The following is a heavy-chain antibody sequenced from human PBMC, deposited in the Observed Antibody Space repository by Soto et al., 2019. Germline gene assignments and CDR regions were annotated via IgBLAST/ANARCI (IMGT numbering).Heavy chain of an antibody. Sequence: EVQLVESGGGLVQPGRSLRLSCAASGFTFDDYAMHWVRQAPGKGLEWVSGIRWNSGSIGYADSVKGRITISQDNAKKSLYLQINSLRTANTILYVCAKDSPGYIPLYYYHMDVWGKGTTVTVSS. D-gene: IGHD5-18*01. J-gene: IGHJ6*03. CDR2: IRWNSGSI. CDR3: AKDSPGYIPLYYYHMDV. V-gene: IGHV3-9*01. CDR1: GFTFDDYA.